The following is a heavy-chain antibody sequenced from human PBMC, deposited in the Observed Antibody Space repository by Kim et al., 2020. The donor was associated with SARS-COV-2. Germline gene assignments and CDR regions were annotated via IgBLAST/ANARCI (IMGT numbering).Heavy chain of an antibody. CDR2: MNPNSGNT. Sequence: ASVKVSCKASGYTFTSYDINWVRQATGQGLEWMGWMNPNSGNTGYAQKFQGRVTMTRNTSISTAYMELSSLRSEDTAVYYCARGSIFRGNSGYAVQYWGQGTLVTVSS. CDR3: ARGSIFRGNSGYAVQY. CDR1: GYTFTSYD. V-gene: IGHV1-8*01. D-gene: IGHD5-12*01. J-gene: IGHJ4*02.